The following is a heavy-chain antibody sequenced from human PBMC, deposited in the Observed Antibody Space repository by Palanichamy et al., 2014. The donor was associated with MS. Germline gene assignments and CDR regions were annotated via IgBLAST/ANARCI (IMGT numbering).Heavy chain of an antibody. Sequence: QVQLVESGGGVVQPGRSLRLSCVVSGFPFSGYAMHWVRRAPGTGLEWVAVISYDGSETYYADSVKGRFSISRDDSKNTLYLQMNSLRAEDTAVYYCARDLSLMVRGVNVYGMDVWGQGTTVTVSS. V-gene: IGHV3-30*03. CDR1: GFPFSGYA. CDR2: ISYDGSET. J-gene: IGHJ6*02. D-gene: IGHD3-10*01. CDR3: ARDLSLMVRGVNVYGMDV.